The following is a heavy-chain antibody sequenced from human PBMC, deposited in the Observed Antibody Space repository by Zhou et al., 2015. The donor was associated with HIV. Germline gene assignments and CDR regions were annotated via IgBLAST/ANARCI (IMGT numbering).Heavy chain of an antibody. J-gene: IGHJ4*02. CDR1: GYTFTGYY. D-gene: IGHD3-3*02. V-gene: IGHV1-2*04. Sequence: QVQLVQSGAEVKKPGASVKVSCKASGYTFTGYYMHWVRQAPGQGLEWMGWINPNSGGTNYAQKFQGWVTMTRDTSISTAYMELSRLRSDDTAVYYCARGPAGHFLAPSFDYWGQGTLVTVSS. CDR3: ARGPAGHFLAPSFDY. CDR2: INPNSGGT.